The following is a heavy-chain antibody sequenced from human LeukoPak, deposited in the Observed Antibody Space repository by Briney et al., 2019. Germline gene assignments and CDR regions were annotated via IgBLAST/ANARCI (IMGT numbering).Heavy chain of an antibody. D-gene: IGHD3-10*01. CDR1: GGSISSSSYY. Sequence: PSETLSLTCTVSGGSISSSSYYWGWIRQPPGKGLEWIGSIYYSGSTYYNPSLKSRVTISVDTSKNQFSLKLSSVTAADTAVYYCASMVRGGRNDYWGQGTLVTVSS. J-gene: IGHJ4*02. CDR3: ASMVRGGRNDY. V-gene: IGHV4-39*07. CDR2: IYYSGST.